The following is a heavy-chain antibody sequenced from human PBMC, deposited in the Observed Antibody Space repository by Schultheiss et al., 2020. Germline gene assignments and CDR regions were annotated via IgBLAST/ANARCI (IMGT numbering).Heavy chain of an antibody. CDR3: TRGERVADY. D-gene: IGHD3-3*01. V-gene: IGHV3-49*03. J-gene: IGHJ4*02. CDR1: GFTFGDYA. Sequence: GGSLRLSCTASGFTFGDYAMSWFRQAPGKGLEWVGFIRSKAYGGTTEDAASVKCRFTISTGDSKSIAYLQINSLKNEDTAVYYCTRGERVADYWGQGTLVTVSS. CDR2: IRSKAYGGTT.